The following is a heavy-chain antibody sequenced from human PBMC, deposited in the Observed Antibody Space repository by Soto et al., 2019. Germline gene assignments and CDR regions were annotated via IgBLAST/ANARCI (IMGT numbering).Heavy chain of an antibody. D-gene: IGHD1-7*01. CDR2: ISYDGSNK. CDR3: AKDWSELELRIYGMDV. V-gene: IGHV3-30*18. Sequence: GGSLRLSCAASGFTFSSYGMHWVRQAPGKGLEWVAVISYDGSNKYYADSVKGRFTISRDNSKNTLYLQMNSLIAEETAVYYCAKDWSELELRIYGMDVWGQGTTVTVSS. CDR1: GFTFSSYG. J-gene: IGHJ6*02.